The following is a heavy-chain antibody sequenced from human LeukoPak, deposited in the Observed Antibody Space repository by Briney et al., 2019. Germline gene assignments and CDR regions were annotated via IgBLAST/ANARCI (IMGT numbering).Heavy chain of an antibody. J-gene: IGHJ6*04. CDR3: AELGITMIGGV. CDR1: GFTFSSYS. V-gene: IGHV3-21*01. CDR2: ISTSSSYI. D-gene: IGHD3-10*02. Sequence: GGSLRLSCAASGFTFSSYSMNWVRQAPGKGLEWVSFISTSSSYIHNADSVKGRFTISRDNAKNSLYLQMNSLRAEDTAVYYCAELGITMIGGVWGKGTTVTISS.